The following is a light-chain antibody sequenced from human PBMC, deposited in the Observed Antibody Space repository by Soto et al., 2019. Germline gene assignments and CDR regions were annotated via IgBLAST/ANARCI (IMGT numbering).Light chain of an antibody. CDR2: KAS. CDR3: QQYNSSPWT. V-gene: IGKV1-5*03. J-gene: IGKJ1*01. Sequence: DIQMTQSPSTLSASVGDRVTITCRASQSISSWLAWYQQKPGKAPKLLIYKASSLESGVPSRCIDSGSGTEFTLTISSLQPDDFATYYCQQYNSSPWTFGQGTKVEIK. CDR1: QSISSW.